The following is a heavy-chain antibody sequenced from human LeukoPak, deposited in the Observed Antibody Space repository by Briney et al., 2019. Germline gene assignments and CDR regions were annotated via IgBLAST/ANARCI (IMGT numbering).Heavy chain of an antibody. CDR1: GFTFSSYA. V-gene: IGHV3-30-3*01. J-gene: IGHJ4*02. D-gene: IGHD6-13*01. CDR2: ISYDGSNK. CDR3: ARDQRAAAGTSTFDY. Sequence: GGSLRLSCAASGFTFSSYAMHWVRQAPGKGLEWVAVISYDGSNKYYADSVKGRFTISRDNSKNTLYLQMNSLRAEDTAVYYCARDQRAAAGTSTFDYWGQGTLVTVSS.